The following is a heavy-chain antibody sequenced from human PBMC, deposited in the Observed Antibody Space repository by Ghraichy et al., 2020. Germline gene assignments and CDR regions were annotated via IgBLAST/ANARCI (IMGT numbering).Heavy chain of an antibody. D-gene: IGHD3-3*01. V-gene: IGHV4-30-2*01. CDR2: IYHSGSG. CDR1: GGSISSGDYS. Sequence: SETLSLTCAVSGGSISSGDYSWTWIRQQPGKGLEWIGYIYHSGSGHYNPSLKSRVSFSVERSKNQFSLRLTSVTAADTAVYYCAILASSGVDVWGQGTTVTVSS. CDR3: AILASSGVDV. J-gene: IGHJ6*01.